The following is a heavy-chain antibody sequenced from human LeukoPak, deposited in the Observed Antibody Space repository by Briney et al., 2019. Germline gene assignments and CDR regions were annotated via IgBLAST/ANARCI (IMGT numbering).Heavy chain of an antibody. CDR1: GFTFIKYS. J-gene: IGHJ3*02. V-gene: IGHV3-23*01. CDR3: ARDPITEDAFDI. Sequence: GGSLRLSCAASGFTFIKYSMTWVRQAPGKGLEWVSAITGSGASTDYADSVKGRFTISRDNAKNSLYLQMNSLRAEDTAVYYCARDPITEDAFDIWGQGTMVTVSS. CDR2: ITGSGAST.